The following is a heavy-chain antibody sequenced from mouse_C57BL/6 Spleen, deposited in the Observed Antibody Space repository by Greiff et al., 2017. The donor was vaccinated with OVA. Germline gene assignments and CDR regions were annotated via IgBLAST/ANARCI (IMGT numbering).Heavy chain of an antibody. J-gene: IGHJ3*01. V-gene: IGHV1-53*01. Sequence: QVQLQQPGTELVKPGASVKLSCKASGYTFTSYWMHWVKQRPGQGLEWIGNINPSNGGTNYNEKFKSKATLTVDKSSSTAYMQLSSLTSEDAAVYYCAREEGSYYAHEGFADWGQGTLVTVSA. CDR3: AREEGSYYAHEGFAD. CDR2: INPSNGGT. CDR1: GYTFTSYW. D-gene: IGHD1-1*01.